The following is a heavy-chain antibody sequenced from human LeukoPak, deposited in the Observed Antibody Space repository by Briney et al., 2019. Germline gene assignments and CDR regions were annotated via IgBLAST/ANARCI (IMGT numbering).Heavy chain of an antibody. CDR2: ISSSSSTI. Sequence: PGGSLRLSCAASGFTFSSYSMNWVRQAPGKGLEWVSYISSSSSTIYYADSVKGRFTISRDNAKNSLYLQMNSLRAEDTAVYYCARDPGGYGGMRPAMDVWGKGTTVTVSS. D-gene: IGHD4-23*01. CDR1: GFTFSSYS. V-gene: IGHV3-48*01. J-gene: IGHJ6*03. CDR3: ARDPGGYGGMRPAMDV.